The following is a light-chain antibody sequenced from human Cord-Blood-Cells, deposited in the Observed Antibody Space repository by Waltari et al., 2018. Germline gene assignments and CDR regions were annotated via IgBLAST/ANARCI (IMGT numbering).Light chain of an antibody. CDR1: QSISSY. J-gene: IGKJ1*01. V-gene: IGKV1-39*01. CDR2: AAS. CDR3: QQSYSTPRT. Sequence: DIQMTQSPSSLSASVGDRVTITCRASQSISSYLNWYQQKPGKAPKLLIYAASSLQSGVPSRFHGSGSWKDFTLTISSLQPEDFATYYCQQSYSTPRTFGQGTKVEIK.